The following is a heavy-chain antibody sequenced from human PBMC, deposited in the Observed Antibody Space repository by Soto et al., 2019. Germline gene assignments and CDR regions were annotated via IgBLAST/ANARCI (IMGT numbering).Heavy chain of an antibody. D-gene: IGHD2-2*02. Sequence: SETLSLTCTVSGGSISSGDSYWSWIRQPPGKGLEWIGYIYDTGSTYYNPSLESQVTISVDTSKNQFSLKLNSMTAADTAVYYCAREGAARYTYYYGTDVWGQGTTVTVA. CDR1: GGSISSGDSY. V-gene: IGHV4-30-4*01. CDR2: IYDTGST. CDR3: AREGAARYTYYYGTDV. J-gene: IGHJ6*02.